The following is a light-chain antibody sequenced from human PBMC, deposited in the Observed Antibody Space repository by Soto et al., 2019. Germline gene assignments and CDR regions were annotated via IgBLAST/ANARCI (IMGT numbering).Light chain of an antibody. CDR2: GSY. CDR3: QKYNSGLIT. J-gene: IGKJ5*01. Sequence: IHMTHSPATLSASVVYRVTITFLASQSVIIWLACYQQNPGKVPKLLIYGSYTLQSGVPSRSSGSGSGPDFTLTISSLQPEDVAIYYCQKYNSGLITFGQGTRLQIK. V-gene: IGKV1-27*01. CDR1: QSVIIW.